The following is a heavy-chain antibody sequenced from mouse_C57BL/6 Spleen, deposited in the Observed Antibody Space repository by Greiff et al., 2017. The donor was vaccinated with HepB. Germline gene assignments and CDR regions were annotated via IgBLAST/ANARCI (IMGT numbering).Heavy chain of an antibody. CDR3: ARGGGYYAMDY. Sequence: QVHVKQPGAELVMPGASVKLSCKASGYTFTSYWMHWVKQRPGQGLEWIGEIDPSDSYTNYNQKFKGKSTLTVDKSSSTAYMQLSSLTSEDSAVYYCARGGGYYAMDYWGQGTSVTVSS. J-gene: IGHJ4*01. CDR1: GYTFTSYW. CDR2: IDPSDSYT. D-gene: IGHD1-1*02. V-gene: IGHV1-69*01.